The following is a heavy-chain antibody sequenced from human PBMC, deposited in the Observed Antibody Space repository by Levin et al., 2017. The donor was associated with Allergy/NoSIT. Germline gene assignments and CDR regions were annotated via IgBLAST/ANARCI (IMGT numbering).Heavy chain of an antibody. CDR1: GFTFSDYY. J-gene: IGHJ6*03. CDR3: ARNKSGYDHYYMDV. CDR2: ISSSSSYT. Sequence: LSLTCAASGFTFSDYYMSWLRQAPGKGLEWVSYISSSSSYTNYADSVKGRFTISRDNAKNSLYLQMNSLRAEDTAVYYCARNKSGYDHYYMDVWGKGTTVTVSS. D-gene: IGHD1/OR15-1a*01. V-gene: IGHV3-11*03.